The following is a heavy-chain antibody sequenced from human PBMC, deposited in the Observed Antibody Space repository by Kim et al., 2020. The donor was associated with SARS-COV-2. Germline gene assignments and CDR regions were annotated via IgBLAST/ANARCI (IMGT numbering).Heavy chain of an antibody. Sequence: SETLSLTCNVSGDSISAFYWTWVRQPPGKGLEWIGHVYYTGSTTGSTNFNPSLKSRVSISVDTSKNQCSLKLSFVTAADTAIYYCARVRTWGTYSSHHF. D-gene: IGHD3-16*01. CDR3: ARVRTWGTYSSHHF. J-gene: IGHJ4*01. CDR2: VYYTGSTTGST. V-gene: IGHV4-59*01. CDR1: GDSISAFY.